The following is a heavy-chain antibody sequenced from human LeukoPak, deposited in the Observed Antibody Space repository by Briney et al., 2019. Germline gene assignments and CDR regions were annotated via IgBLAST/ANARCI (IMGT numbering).Heavy chain of an antibody. J-gene: IGHJ5*02. D-gene: IGHD3-3*01. V-gene: IGHV1-18*01. CDR3: ARVRCYDSWSGYCNWFDP. Sequence: ASVTLSCTASGYIFTNYGISWVRQAPGQGLEWMGWISVYNGNTTSAQNLQGRVTITTDTSTSIVYIELRNLRSDDTAVYYCARVRCYDSWSGYCNWFDPWGQGTLVTVSS. CDR1: GYIFTNYG. CDR2: ISVYNGNT.